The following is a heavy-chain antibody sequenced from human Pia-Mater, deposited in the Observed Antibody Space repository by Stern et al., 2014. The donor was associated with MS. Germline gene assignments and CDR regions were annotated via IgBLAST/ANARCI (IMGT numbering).Heavy chain of an antibody. J-gene: IGHJ5*02. Sequence: VQLEESGPGLVKPSETLSLTCTVSGGSISSSSYYWGWIRQPPGKGLEXIGGIYYSGSTYYNPSPKSRVTTHVATSKNPFSTQVNSVTAADTAVYYCARPRSGTAAAGYDSWGLGTLVTVSS. D-gene: IGHD6-25*01. CDR1: GGSISSSSYY. CDR3: ARPRSGTAAAGYDS. CDR2: IYYSGST. V-gene: IGHV4-39*01.